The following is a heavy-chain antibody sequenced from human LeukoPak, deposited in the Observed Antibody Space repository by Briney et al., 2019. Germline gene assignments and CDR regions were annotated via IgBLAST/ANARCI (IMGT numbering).Heavy chain of an antibody. CDR1: GGSISSSFW. J-gene: IGHJ4*02. Sequence: SETLSLTCAVSGGSISSSFWWSWVRQPPGKGLEWIGEIYHSGSTNYKPSLKSRVTISVDTSKNQFSLKLSSVTAADTAVYYCARVPSTYYYGSGSYTYFDYWGQGTLVTVSS. D-gene: IGHD3-10*01. V-gene: IGHV4-4*02. CDR2: IYHSGST. CDR3: ARVPSTYYYGSGSYTYFDY.